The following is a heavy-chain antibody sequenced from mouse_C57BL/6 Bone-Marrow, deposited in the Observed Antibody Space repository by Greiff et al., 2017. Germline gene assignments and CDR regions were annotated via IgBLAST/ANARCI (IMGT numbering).Heavy chain of an antibody. Sequence: VKLMESGAELARPGASVKLSCKASGYTFTSYGISWVKQRTGQGLEWIGEIYPRSGNTYYNEKFKGKATLTADKSSSTAYMELRSLTSEDSAVYFCARWRDYGAWGQGATLTVAS. CDR1: GYTFTSYG. V-gene: IGHV1-81*01. CDR3: ARWRDYGA. CDR2: IYPRSGNT. D-gene: IGHD1-2*01. J-gene: IGHJ2*01.